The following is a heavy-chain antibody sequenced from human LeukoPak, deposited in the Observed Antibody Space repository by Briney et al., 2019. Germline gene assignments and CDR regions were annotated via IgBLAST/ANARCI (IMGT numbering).Heavy chain of an antibody. CDR2: IGTSGDT. V-gene: IGHV3-13*04. CDR1: GFTFSSYD. D-gene: IGHD6-19*01. Sequence: GGTLRLSCAASGFTFSSYDMHWVRQPTGKGLEWVSVIGTSGDTYYAGSVKGRFTISRENAKNSLYLQMNSLTAGDTAVYFCSRVGSSGWPNYFDSWGQGTLVTVSS. J-gene: IGHJ4*02. CDR3: SRVGSSGWPNYFDS.